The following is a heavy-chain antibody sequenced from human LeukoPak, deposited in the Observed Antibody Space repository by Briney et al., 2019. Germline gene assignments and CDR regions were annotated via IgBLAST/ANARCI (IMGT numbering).Heavy chain of an antibody. CDR2: INHSGST. J-gene: IGHJ5*02. V-gene: IGHV4-34*01. Sequence: SETLSLTCAVYGGSLSGYYWSWIRQPPGKGLEWIGEINHSGSTNYNPSLKSRVTISVDTSKNQFSLKLSSVTAADTAVYYCARVAKGVVTGGVTWFDPWGQGTLVTVSS. CDR1: GGSLSGYY. D-gene: IGHD3-16*01. CDR3: ARVAKGVVTGGVTWFDP.